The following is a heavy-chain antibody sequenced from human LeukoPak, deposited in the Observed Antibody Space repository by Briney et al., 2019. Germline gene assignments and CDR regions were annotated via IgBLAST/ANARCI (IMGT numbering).Heavy chain of an antibody. Sequence: SETLSLTCTVSGGSISSHYWSWIRQPPGKGLEWIGYIYYSGSTNYNPSLKSRVTISVDTSKNQFSLKLSSVTAADTAVYYCARVTGRDAFDIWGQGTMVTLSS. CDR2: IYYSGST. V-gene: IGHV4-59*11. CDR3: ARVTGRDAFDI. J-gene: IGHJ3*02. D-gene: IGHD1-14*01. CDR1: GGSISSHY.